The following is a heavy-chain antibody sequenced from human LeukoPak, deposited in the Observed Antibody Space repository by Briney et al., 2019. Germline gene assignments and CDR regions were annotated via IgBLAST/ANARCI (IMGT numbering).Heavy chain of an antibody. Sequence: ASVKVSCKASEYIFTGYYMHWVRQAPGQGLEWMGWINPNSGGTNYAQKFQGRVTMTRDTSISTAYMELSGLRSDDTAVYYCARAAGSDSRDYFDYWGQGTLVTVSS. J-gene: IGHJ4*02. V-gene: IGHV1-2*02. D-gene: IGHD2-21*02. CDR1: EYIFTGYY. CDR2: INPNSGGT. CDR3: ARAAGSDSRDYFDY.